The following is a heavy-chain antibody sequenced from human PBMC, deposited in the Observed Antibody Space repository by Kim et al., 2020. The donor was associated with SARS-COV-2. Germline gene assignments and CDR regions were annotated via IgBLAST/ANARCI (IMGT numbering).Heavy chain of an antibody. CDR3: ARGGGLAVAGTGGYYFDY. J-gene: IGHJ4*02. V-gene: IGHV1-18*01. Sequence: ASVKVSCKASGYTFTSYGISWVRQAPGQGLEWMGWISAYNGNTNYAQKLQGRVTMTTDTSTSTAYMELRSLRSDDTAVYYCARGGGLAVAGTGGYYFDYWGQGTLVTVSS. D-gene: IGHD6-19*01. CDR1: GYTFTSYG. CDR2: ISAYNGNT.